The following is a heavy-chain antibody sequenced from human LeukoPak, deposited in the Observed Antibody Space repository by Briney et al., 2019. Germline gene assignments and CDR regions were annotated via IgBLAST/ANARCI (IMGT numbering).Heavy chain of an antibody. V-gene: IGHV4-34*01. J-gene: IGHJ5*02. Sequence: PSETLSLTCAVYGGSFSGYYWSWIRQPPGKGLEWIGEINHSGSTTYNPSLKSRVTISVDTSKNQFSLKLSSVTAADTAVYYCARGKGSRWFDPWGQGTLVTVSS. CDR3: ARGKGSRWFDP. CDR1: GGSFSGYY. D-gene: IGHD3-10*01. CDR2: INHSGST.